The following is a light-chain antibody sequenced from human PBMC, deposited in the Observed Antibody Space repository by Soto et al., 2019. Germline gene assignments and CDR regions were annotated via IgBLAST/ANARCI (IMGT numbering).Light chain of an antibody. V-gene: IGLV7-46*01. Sequence: QAVVTQEPSLTVSPGGTVTLTCGSSTGPVTSGLYPYGFQQKPGQAPRTLIFDTTHKHSWTPARFSGSLLGGKAALTLSGALPEDEADYYCMLSYSGTRGVFGTGTKLTVL. CDR1: TGPVTSGLY. CDR2: DTT. CDR3: MLSYSGTRGV. J-gene: IGLJ1*01.